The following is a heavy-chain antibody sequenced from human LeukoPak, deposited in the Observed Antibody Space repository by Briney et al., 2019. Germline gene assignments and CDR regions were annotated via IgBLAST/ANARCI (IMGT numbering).Heavy chain of an antibody. Sequence: GGSLRLSCAASGFTFSSYGMHWVRQAPGKGLEWVAVIWYDGSNKYYADSVKGRFTISRDNSKNTLYLQMNSLRAEDTAVYYCARDPHSGYGGYYFDYWGQGTLVTVSS. CDR3: ARDPHSGYGGYYFDY. D-gene: IGHD5-12*01. V-gene: IGHV3-33*01. J-gene: IGHJ4*02. CDR2: IWYDGSNK. CDR1: GFTFSSYG.